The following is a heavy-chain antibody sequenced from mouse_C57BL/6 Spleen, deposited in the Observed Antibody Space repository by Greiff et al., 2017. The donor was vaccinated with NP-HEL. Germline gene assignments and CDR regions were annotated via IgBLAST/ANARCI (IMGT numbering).Heavy chain of an antibody. Sequence: VQLQQSGAELVMPGASVKLSCKASGYTFTSYWMHWVKQRPGQGLEWIGEIDPSDSYTNYNQKFKGKSTLTVDKSSSTAYMQLSSLTSEDSAVYYCARAAYYSNLYYAMDYWGQGTSVTVSS. J-gene: IGHJ4*01. D-gene: IGHD2-5*01. V-gene: IGHV1-69*01. CDR2: IDPSDSYT. CDR1: GYTFTSYW. CDR3: ARAAYYSNLYYAMDY.